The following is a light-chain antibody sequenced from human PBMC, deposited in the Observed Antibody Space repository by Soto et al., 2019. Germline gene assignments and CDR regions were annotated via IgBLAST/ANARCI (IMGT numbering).Light chain of an antibody. J-gene: IGKJ2*01. Sequence: DIVLTQSPGTLSLSPGERATLSCWASQSLSTDYLAWYQQKPGQPPRLLIYGASSMATGIPDRFSGSGSVTDFTLTISRLEPEDFAVYYCQQYGSSPSTFGQGTKLEIK. CDR3: QQYGSSPST. V-gene: IGKV3-20*01. CDR1: QSLSTDY. CDR2: GAS.